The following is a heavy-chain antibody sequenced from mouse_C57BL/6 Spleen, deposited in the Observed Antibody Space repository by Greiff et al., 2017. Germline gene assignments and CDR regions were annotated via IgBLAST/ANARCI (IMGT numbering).Heavy chain of an antibody. CDR1: GFTFSSYA. J-gene: IGHJ2*01. V-gene: IGHV5-9-1*02. D-gene: IGHD1-1*01. CDR2: ISSGGDYI. Sequence: EVQRVESGEGLVKPGGSLKLSCAASGFTFSSYAMSWVRQTPEKRLEWVAYISSGGDYIYYADTVKGRFTISRDNARNTLYLQMSSLKSEDTAMYYCTRGYGSSSFYYFDYWGQGTTLTVSS. CDR3: TRGYGSSSFYYFDY.